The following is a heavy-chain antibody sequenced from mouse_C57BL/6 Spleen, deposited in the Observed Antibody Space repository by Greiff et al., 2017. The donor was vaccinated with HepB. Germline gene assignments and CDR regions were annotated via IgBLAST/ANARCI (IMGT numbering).Heavy chain of an antibody. CDR3: TGVGFFDY. Sequence: VPLQQSGAALVRPGASVKLSCTASGFNIKDDYMHWVKQRPEQGLEWIGWIDPENGDTEYASKFQGKATITADTSSNTAYLQLSSLTSEDTAVYYCTGVGFFDYWGQGTTLTVSS. V-gene: IGHV14-4*01. CDR1: GFNIKDDY. D-gene: IGHD1-1*02. CDR2: IDPENGDT. J-gene: IGHJ2*01.